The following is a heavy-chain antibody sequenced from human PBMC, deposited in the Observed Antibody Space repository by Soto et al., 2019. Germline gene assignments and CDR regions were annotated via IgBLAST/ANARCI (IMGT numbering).Heavy chain of an antibody. CDR2: INHSGST. J-gene: IGHJ4*02. V-gene: IGHV4-34*01. Sequence: AETLCLTCAVYGGSFSGYYWHWIRQPPGKGLDWIGEINHSGSTNYNPSLKSRVTISVDTSKNQFSLKLSSVTAADTAVYYCARNFDYYDSSGYYSPDFDYWGQGTLVPVSS. CDR3: ARNFDYYDSSGYYSPDFDY. CDR1: GGSFSGYY. D-gene: IGHD3-22*01.